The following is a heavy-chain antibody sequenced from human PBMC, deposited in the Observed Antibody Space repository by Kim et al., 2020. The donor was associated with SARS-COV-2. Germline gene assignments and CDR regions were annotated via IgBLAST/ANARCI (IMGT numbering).Heavy chain of an antibody. V-gene: IGHV4-39*07. CDR2: IYYSGST. Sequence: SETLSLTCTVSGGSISSSSYYWGWIRQPPGKGLEWIGSIYYSGSTYYNPSLKSRVTISVDTSKNQFSLKLSSVTAADTAVYYCARVGAAGTRYWGQGTLVTVSS. CDR3: ARVGAAGTRY. CDR1: GGSISSSSYY. J-gene: IGHJ4*02. D-gene: IGHD6-13*01.